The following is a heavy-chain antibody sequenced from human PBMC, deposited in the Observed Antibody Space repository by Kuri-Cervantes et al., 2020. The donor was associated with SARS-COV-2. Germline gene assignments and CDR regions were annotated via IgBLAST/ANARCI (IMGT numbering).Heavy chain of an antibody. D-gene: IGHD6-19*01. CDR1: GGSISSGGYS. V-gene: IGHV4-30-2*03. CDR3: ARRSSGWFSLFVWFDP. Sequence: SETLSLTCAVSGGSISSGGYSWSWIRQPPGKGLEWIGYIYHSGSTYYNPSLKSRVTISVDTSKNQFSLKLSSVTAADTAVYYCARRSSGWFSLFVWFDPWGQGTLVTVSS. J-gene: IGHJ5*02. CDR2: IYHSGST.